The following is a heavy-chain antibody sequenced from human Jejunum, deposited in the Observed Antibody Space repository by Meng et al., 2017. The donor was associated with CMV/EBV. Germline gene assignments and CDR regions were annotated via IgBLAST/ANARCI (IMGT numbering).Heavy chain of an antibody. D-gene: IGHD7-27*01. J-gene: IGHJ4*02. CDR1: GYTFTDHN. Sequence: QVHLLQSEAEVKKPGASVKISCKTSGYTFTDHNIGWVRQAPGQGLEWVGWISLGNGQTVYGHKVQGRVTVTTDTSTSTAYMELRSLRSDDTAMYYCARDVWGFDYWGQGTLVTVSS. V-gene: IGHV1-18*04. CDR2: ISLGNGQT. CDR3: ARDVWGFDY.